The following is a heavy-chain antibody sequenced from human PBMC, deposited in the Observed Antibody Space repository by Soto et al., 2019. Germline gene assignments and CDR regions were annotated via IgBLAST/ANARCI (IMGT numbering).Heavy chain of an antibody. D-gene: IGHD3-3*01. CDR3: ARDSPYNYFWGDVMELYSYSMDV. Sequence: QVQLVQSGGEVKRPGASVKVSCQASGYTFSSYGISWVRQAPGQGLQWMGWVSAHNGNTKYAQILQARLTLTKDTSTSTDYMELPRLTFGATAVYYCARDSPYNYFWGDVMELYSYSMDVWGQGTTVSVSS. CDR1: GYTFSSYG. J-gene: IGHJ6*02. V-gene: IGHV1-18*01. CDR2: VSAHNGNT.